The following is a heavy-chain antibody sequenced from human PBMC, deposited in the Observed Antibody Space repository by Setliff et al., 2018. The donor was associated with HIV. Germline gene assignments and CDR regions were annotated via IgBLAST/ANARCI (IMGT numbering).Heavy chain of an antibody. V-gene: IGHV4-61*09. Sequence: KPSETLSLTCTVSGGSISSSSDYWSWIRQPAGKGLEWIGQIHISGTANYNPSLKSRVTISIDTSKHQFSRKLTSVTAADTAVYYCARDVMEWFGNYFDNWGQGALVTVSS. CDR1: GGSISSSSDY. J-gene: IGHJ4*02. D-gene: IGHD3-3*01. CDR3: ARDVMEWFGNYFDN. CDR2: IHISGTA.